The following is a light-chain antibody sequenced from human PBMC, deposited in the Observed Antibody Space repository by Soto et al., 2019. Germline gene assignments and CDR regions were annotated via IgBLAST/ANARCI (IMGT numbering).Light chain of an antibody. J-gene: IGLJ2*01. CDR3: GTWDSSLNVVV. CDR1: SSDVGGYNY. V-gene: IGLV2-11*01. Sequence: QSALTQPRSVSGSPGQSVTISCTGTSSDVGGYNYVSWYQQHPGKAPKLMIYDVSKRPSGVPDRFSGSKSGNTASLTISGLQAEDEADYYCGTWDSSLNVVVFGGGTKLTVL. CDR2: DVS.